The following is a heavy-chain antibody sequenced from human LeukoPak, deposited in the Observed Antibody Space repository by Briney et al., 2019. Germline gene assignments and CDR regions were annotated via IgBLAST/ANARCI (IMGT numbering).Heavy chain of an antibody. CDR3: SRGLDSRKLGY. CDR2: IHPSGML. Sequence: SETLSLTCTVSGASFNSDDQYWNWIRQSPGKGLEWIGSIHPSGMLYNNPSLESRVTMSRDTSKNQFSLNLNSVTAADTAVYFCSRGLDSRKLGYWGQGSLVTVSS. J-gene: IGHJ4*02. CDR1: GASFNSDDQY. D-gene: IGHD3-22*01. V-gene: IGHV4-31*03.